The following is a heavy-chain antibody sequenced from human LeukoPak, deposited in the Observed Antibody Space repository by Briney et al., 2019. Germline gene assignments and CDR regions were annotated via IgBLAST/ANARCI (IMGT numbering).Heavy chain of an antibody. CDR2: IYYSGST. Sequence: ASETLSLTCTVSGGSISSSSYYWGWIRQPPGKGLEWIGSIYYSGSTYYNPSLKSRVTISVDTSKNQFSLKLSSVTAADTAVYYCARDFSRVWELLGSGLFDYWGQGTLVTVSS. CDR3: ARDFSRVWELLGSGLFDY. V-gene: IGHV4-39*02. D-gene: IGHD1-26*01. J-gene: IGHJ4*02. CDR1: GGSISSSSYY.